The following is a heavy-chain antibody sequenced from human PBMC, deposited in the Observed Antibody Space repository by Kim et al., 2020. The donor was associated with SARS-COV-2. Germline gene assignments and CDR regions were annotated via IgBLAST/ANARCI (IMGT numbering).Heavy chain of an antibody. D-gene: IGHD3-9*01. CDR3: ARIPVGYDILTGYTVTGYFDL. J-gene: IGHJ2*01. CDR2: ISSSSSYT. V-gene: IGHV3-11*06. CDR1: GFTFSDYY. Sequence: GGSLRLSCAASGFTFSDYYMSWIRQAPGKGLEWVSYISSSSSYTNYADSVKGRFTISRDNAKNSLYLQMKSLRAEDTAVYYCARIPVGYDILTGYTVTGYFDLWGRGTLVTVSS.